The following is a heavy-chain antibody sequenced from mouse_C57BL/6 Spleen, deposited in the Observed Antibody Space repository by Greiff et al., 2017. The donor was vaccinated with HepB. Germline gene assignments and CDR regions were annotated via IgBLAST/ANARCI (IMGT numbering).Heavy chain of an antibody. D-gene: IGHD2-2*01. CDR2: IRSKSNNYAT. V-gene: IGHV10-1*01. CDR1: GFSFNTYA. J-gene: IGHJ4*01. CDR3: VSLPYGYDEGYYAMDY. Sequence: EVMLVESGGGLVQPKGSLKLSCAASGFSFNTYAMNWVRQAPGKGLEWVARIRSKSNNYATYYADSVKDRFTISRDDSESMLYLQMNNLKTEDTAMYYCVSLPYGYDEGYYAMDYWGQGTSVTVSS.